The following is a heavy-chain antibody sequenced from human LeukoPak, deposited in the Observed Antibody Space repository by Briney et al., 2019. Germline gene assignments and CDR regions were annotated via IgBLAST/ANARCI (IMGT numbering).Heavy chain of an antibody. J-gene: IGHJ4*02. Sequence: SVKVSCKASGGTFSSYAISWVRQAPGQGLEWMGGFIPIFGTANYAQKFQGRVTITADESTSTAYMELSSLRSEDTAVYYCASDSSSWYNVRDYWGQGTLVTVSS. CDR2: FIPIFGTA. CDR3: ASDSSSWYNVRDY. D-gene: IGHD6-13*01. V-gene: IGHV1-69*01. CDR1: GGTFSSYA.